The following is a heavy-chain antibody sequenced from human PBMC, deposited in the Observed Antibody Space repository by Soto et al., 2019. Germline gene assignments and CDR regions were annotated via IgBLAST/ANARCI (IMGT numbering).Heavy chain of an antibody. J-gene: IGHJ6*02. V-gene: IGHV3-64D*06. CDR2: IHTGGETT. Sequence: VGFLRLSCSASGFTFKSHAMHWVRQAPGKGLEYVSSIHTGGETTFYADAVKGRFIVYRGNSNNTLDLQMTSLKYEDSGVYYCVKGRAKHCSGRTCGLWMDLWGQGTTVTVSS. CDR3: VKGRAKHCSGRTCGLWMDL. D-gene: IGHD6-19*01. CDR1: GFTFKSHA.